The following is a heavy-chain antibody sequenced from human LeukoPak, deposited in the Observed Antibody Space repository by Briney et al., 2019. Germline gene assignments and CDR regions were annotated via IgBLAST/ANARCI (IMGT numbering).Heavy chain of an antibody. D-gene: IGHD3-22*01. CDR1: GYTFTSYA. V-gene: IGHV1-46*01. J-gene: IGHJ5*02. Sequence: ASVKVSCKASGYTFTSYAMNWVRQAPGQGLEWMGLINPTGGSTGYAQKFQGRVTMTRDMSTSTAYMELSSLRSEDTAVYYCARKVPNDSSGYYYRGQFDPWGQGTLVTVSS. CDR3: ARKVPNDSSGYYYRGQFDP. CDR2: INPTGGST.